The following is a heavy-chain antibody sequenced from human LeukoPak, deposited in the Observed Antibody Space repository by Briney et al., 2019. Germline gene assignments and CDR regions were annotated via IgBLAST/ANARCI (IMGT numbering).Heavy chain of an antibody. CDR2: IYPADSDI. V-gene: IGHV5-51*01. CDR3: ARQEYCSGGSCYTWFDP. J-gene: IGHJ5*02. Sequence: GESLKISCKGSGYSINNYWIGWVRQMPGKGLEWMGIIYPADSDIRYSPSLQGQVTISADKSISTAYLQWSSLKASDTAMYYCARQEYCSGGSCYTWFDPWGQGTLVTVS. D-gene: IGHD2-15*01. CDR1: GYSINNYW.